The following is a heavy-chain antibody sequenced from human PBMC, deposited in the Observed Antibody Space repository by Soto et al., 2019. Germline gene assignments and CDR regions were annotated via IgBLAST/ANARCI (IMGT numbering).Heavy chain of an antibody. Sequence: QVQLVQSGAEVKKPGSSVKVSCKASGGTFNNYAINWVRRAPGQGLEWMGGIIPIIGTADYAHKFQGRLAISADESTGTTFMELSSLRSEDTALYYCARGGVDVVATSAFDYWGQGTLVTVSS. CDR1: GGTFNNYA. CDR3: ARGGVDVVATSAFDY. CDR2: IIPIIGTA. D-gene: IGHD5-12*01. V-gene: IGHV1-69*01. J-gene: IGHJ4*02.